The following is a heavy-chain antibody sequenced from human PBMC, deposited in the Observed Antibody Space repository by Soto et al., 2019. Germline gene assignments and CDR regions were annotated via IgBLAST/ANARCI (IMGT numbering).Heavy chain of an antibody. V-gene: IGHV4-59*01. CDR1: GGSLGNYY. J-gene: IGHJ4*02. CDR2: IHYSGTT. Sequence: SETLSLTCSVSGGSLGNYYWSWIRQSPGMGLEWIGYIHYSGTTSYNPSLTRRVTISVDTAEDQFSLHLASVTAADTAVYFCARRWGTSFDFWGQGTLVTVS. CDR3: ARRWGTSFDF. D-gene: IGHD7-27*01.